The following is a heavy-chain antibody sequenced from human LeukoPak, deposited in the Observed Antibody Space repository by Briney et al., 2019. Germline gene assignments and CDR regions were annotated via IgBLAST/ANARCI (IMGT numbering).Heavy chain of an antibody. Sequence: GGSLRLSCAASGFTFSSYGMHWVRQAPGKGLEWVAVISYDGSNKYYADSVKGRFTISRDNSKNTLYLQMNSLRAEDTAVYYCAKDNPGEGVAAAGDYWGQGTLVTVSS. D-gene: IGHD6-13*01. CDR1: GFTFSSYG. CDR2: ISYDGSNK. V-gene: IGHV3-30*18. J-gene: IGHJ4*02. CDR3: AKDNPGEGVAAAGDY.